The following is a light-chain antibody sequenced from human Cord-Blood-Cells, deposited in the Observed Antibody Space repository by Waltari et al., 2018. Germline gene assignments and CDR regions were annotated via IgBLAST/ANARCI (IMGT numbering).Light chain of an antibody. CDR3: MQALQTPLT. V-gene: IGKV2-28*01. CDR1: QSLLHSNGYNY. CDR2: LGS. J-gene: IGKJ4*01. Sequence: DIVMTQSPLSLPATSGEPASISCSPSQSLLHSNGYNYLDWYLQKPGQSPQLLIYLGSNRASGVPDRFSGSGSGTDFTLKISRVEAEDVGVYYCMQALQTPLTFGGGTKVEIK.